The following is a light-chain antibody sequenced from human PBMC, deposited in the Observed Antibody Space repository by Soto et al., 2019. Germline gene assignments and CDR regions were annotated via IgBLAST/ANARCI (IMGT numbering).Light chain of an antibody. CDR1: SSNIGAGFD. CDR3: QSYDSSLSGFV. Sequence: QSALTQPPSVSGAPGQRVTISCTGASSNIGAGFDVHWYQLLPGTAPKLLISGNNNRPSGVPDRFSGSKSGTSASLAITGFQAEDEADYYCQSYDSSLSGFVFGTGTKVTVL. CDR2: GNN. J-gene: IGLJ1*01. V-gene: IGLV1-40*01.